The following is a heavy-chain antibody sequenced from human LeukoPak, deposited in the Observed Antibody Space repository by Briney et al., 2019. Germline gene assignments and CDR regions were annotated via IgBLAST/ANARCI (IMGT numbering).Heavy chain of an antibody. CDR2: ISSSSSYI. J-gene: IGHJ4*02. Sequence: PGGALRISCAAPGFTFRSYSMNWGRPAPGEGLEWVSSISSSSSYIYYADSVKGRFTISRDNAKNSLYLQMNSLRAEDTAVYYCARDLDIAAAGTPNYWGQGTLVTVSS. CDR3: ARDLDIAAAGTPNY. V-gene: IGHV3-21*01. D-gene: IGHD6-13*01. CDR1: GFTFRSYS.